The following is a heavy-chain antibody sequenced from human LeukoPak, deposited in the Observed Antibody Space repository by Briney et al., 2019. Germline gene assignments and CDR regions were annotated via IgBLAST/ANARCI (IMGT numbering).Heavy chain of an antibody. V-gene: IGHV4-34*01. D-gene: IGHD3-10*01. J-gene: IGHJ5*02. CDR3: AAITMVRGVPYDWFDP. CDR1: GGSFSGYY. CDR2: INHSGST. Sequence: PETLSLTCAVYGGSFSGYYWSWIRQPPGKGLEWIGEINHSGSTNYNPSLKSRVTISVDTSKNQFSLKLSSVTAADTAVYYCAAITMVRGVPYDWFDPWGQGTLVTVSS.